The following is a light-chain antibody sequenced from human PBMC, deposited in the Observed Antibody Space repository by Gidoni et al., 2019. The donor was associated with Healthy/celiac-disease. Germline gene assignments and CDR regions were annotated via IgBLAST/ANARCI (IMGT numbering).Light chain of an antibody. V-gene: IGLV2-14*01. Sequence: QSALTQPASVSGSPGHSITISCTGTSSDVGGYNYVSWYQQHPGKAPKLMIYEVSNRPSGVSNRFSDSKSGNTASLTISGLQAEDEADYYCSSYTSSSTLDVFGTGTKVTVL. J-gene: IGLJ1*01. CDR2: EVS. CDR3: SSYTSSSTLDV. CDR1: SSDVGGYNY.